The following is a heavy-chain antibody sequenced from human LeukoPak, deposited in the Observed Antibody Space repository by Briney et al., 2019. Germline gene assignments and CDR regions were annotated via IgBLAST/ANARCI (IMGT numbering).Heavy chain of an antibody. CDR1: GFTFDDYG. Sequence: GGSLRLSCAASGFTFDDYGMNWVRQAPGKGLEWVSGINWSGGSTGYADSVKGRFTISRDNAKNSLYLQMNSLRAEDTAVYYCARAGMETDPLDYYYYMDVWGKGTTVTVSS. CDR3: ARAGMETDPLDYYYYMDV. D-gene: IGHD5-18*01. J-gene: IGHJ6*03. CDR2: INWSGGST. V-gene: IGHV3-20*04.